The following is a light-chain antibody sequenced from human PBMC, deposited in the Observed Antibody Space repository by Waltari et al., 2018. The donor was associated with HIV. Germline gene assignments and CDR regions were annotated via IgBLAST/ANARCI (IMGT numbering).Light chain of an antibody. V-gene: IGLV1-47*01. CDR3: AAWDDSLRGSYV. Sequence: QSVLTQPPSASGPPGQRFTISCSGSSFTMGTNFVSCYQQLPGTAPKVLIFRDNQRPSGVPDRFSGSKSGASASLAISGLRSEDEADYYCAAWDDSLRGSYVFGPGTKVTVL. CDR1: SFTMGTNF. CDR2: RDN. J-gene: IGLJ1*01.